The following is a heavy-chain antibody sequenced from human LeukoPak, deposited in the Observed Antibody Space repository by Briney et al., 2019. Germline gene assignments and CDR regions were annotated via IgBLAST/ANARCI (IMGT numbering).Heavy chain of an antibody. CDR1: GYTFTSYD. J-gene: IGHJ4*02. CDR3: ARARYGDYRFDY. CDR2: MNPNSGNT. Sequence: GASVKVSCKDSGYTFTSYDINWVRQATGQGLEWMGWMNPNSGNTGYAQKFQGGVTMTRNTSISTAYMEMSSLRSEDTAVYYCARARYGDYRFDYWGQGTLVSVSS. V-gene: IGHV1-8*01. D-gene: IGHD4-17*01.